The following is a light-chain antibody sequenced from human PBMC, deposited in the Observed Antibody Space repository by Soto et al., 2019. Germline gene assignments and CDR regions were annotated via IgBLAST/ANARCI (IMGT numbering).Light chain of an antibody. CDR2: KGT. CDR1: SSDVGACNS. CDR3: CSSAPESTYV. J-gene: IGLJ1*01. V-gene: IGLV2-23*01. Sequence: QSALAQPASVSGSPGQSVTISCTGTSSDVGACNSVSWYQQHPDKAPQLMIYKGTQRPSGVSNRFSGSTSGNAASLTISGLQAGDEADYFCCSSAPESTYVFGTGTKLTVL.